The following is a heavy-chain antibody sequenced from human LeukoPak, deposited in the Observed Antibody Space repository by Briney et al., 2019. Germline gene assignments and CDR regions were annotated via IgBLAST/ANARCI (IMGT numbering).Heavy chain of an antibody. V-gene: IGHV3-21*01. Sequence: SGGSLRLSCAASEFTFSSYSMNWVRQAPGKGLEWVSSISSTSTYIYYAVSVKGRFTISRDNVKNSLYLQMNSLRAEDTAVYYCARLGYGDYGGYYYYLDVWGKGTTVTISS. CDR1: EFTFSSYS. CDR3: ARLGYGDYGGYYYYLDV. D-gene: IGHD4-17*01. J-gene: IGHJ6*03. CDR2: ISSTSTYI.